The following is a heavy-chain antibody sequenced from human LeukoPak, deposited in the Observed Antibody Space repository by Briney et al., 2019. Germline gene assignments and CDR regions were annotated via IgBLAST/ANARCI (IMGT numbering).Heavy chain of an antibody. V-gene: IGHV3-21*01. CDR3: AREVVAGYYT. Sequence: PGGSLRLSCAASGFAFSSYSMNWVRQAPGKGLEWVSSISSSSSYIYYADSVKGRFTISRDNAKNSLYLQMNSLRAEDTAVYYCAREVVAGYYTWGQGTLVTVSS. J-gene: IGHJ5*02. D-gene: IGHD3-9*01. CDR2: ISSSSSYI. CDR1: GFAFSSYS.